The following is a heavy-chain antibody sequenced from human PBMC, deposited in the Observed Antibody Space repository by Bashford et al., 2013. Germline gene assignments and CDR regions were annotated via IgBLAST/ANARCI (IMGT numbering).Heavy chain of an antibody. CDR2: IYYSGST. CDR1: GASIVSSFY. V-gene: IGHV4-39*01. CDR3: ARHLYDFWSGYYREYYFDY. J-gene: IGHJ4*02. Sequence: SETLSLTCSVSGASIVSSFYWGWIRQSPEKGLEWIGSIYYSGSTYYNPSLKSRVTISVDTSKNQFSLKLSSVTAADTAVYYCARHLYDFWSGYYREYYFDYWGQGTLVTVSS. D-gene: IGHD3-3*01.